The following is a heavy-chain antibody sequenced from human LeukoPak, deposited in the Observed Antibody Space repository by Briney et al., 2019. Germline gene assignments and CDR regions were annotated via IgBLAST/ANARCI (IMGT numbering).Heavy chain of an antibody. Sequence: GRSLRLSCAASGFTFSGYGMHWVRQAPGKGLEWVALISYDGSNKYHADSVKGRFTISRNKSKNTLYLQMNSLRVEDTAVYYCAETQGSSWYGADYWGQGTLVTVSS. V-gene: IGHV3-30*03. J-gene: IGHJ4*02. CDR1: GFTFSGYG. CDR2: ISYDGSNK. CDR3: AETQGSSWYGADY. D-gene: IGHD6-13*01.